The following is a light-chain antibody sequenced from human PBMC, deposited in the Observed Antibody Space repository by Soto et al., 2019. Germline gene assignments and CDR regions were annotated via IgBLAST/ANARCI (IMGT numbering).Light chain of an antibody. J-gene: IGKJ1*01. V-gene: IGKV3-20*01. Sequence: EIVSTQSPGTLSLSPGERATLSCRASQSVSNNYLAWYQQKPGQAPRLLIYGASSRATGIPDRFSGSGSGTDFTLTISRMEPEDFAVDYCHQYDSWTFGQGTKVDIK. CDR3: HQYDSWT. CDR2: GAS. CDR1: QSVSNNY.